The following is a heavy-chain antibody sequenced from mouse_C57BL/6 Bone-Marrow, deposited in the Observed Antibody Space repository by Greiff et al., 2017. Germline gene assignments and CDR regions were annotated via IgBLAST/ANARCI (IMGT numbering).Heavy chain of an antibody. CDR3: ARDELGAWFAY. V-gene: IGHV7-1*01. Sequence: EVQRVESGGGLVQSGRSLRLSCATSGFTFSAFYMEWVRQAPGKGLERIAASRNKANDYTTAYSASVKGRFIVSRDTSQSVLYLHMNALVAEDTAIYYCARDELGAWFAYWGQGTLVTVSA. D-gene: IGHD4-1*01. J-gene: IGHJ3*01. CDR2: SRNKANDYTT. CDR1: GFTFSAFY.